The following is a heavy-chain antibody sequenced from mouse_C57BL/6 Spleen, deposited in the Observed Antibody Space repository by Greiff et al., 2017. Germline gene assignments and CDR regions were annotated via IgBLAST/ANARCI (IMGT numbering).Heavy chain of an antibody. CDR2: IYPGDGDT. V-gene: IGHV1-82*01. J-gene: IGHJ2*01. CDR1: GYAFSSSW. D-gene: IGHD1-1*01. CDR3: ARRGSGDY. Sequence: QVQLQQSGPELVKPGASVKISCKVSGYAFSSSWMNWVKQRPGKGLEWIGRIYPGDGDTNYNGKFKGKATLTADKSSSTAYMQLSSLTSEDSAVYFCARRGSGDYWGQGTTLTVSS.